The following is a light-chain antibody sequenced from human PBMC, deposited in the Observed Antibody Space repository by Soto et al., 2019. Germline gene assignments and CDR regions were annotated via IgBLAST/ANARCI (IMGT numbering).Light chain of an antibody. J-gene: IGLJ3*02. CDR3: SSYRSTSTLGV. V-gene: IGLV2-14*01. CDR1: SSDVGGYSF. CDR2: EVT. Sequence: ALTQPASVSGSPGQSITISCTGTSSDVGGYSFVSWYQQHPGKAPKLIIYEVTSRPSGVSDRFSGSKSGNTASLTISGLQAEDEADYYCSSYRSTSTLGVFGGGTKVTVL.